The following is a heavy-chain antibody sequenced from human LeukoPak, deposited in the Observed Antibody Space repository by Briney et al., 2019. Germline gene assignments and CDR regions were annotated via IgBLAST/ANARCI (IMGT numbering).Heavy chain of an antibody. Sequence: PGGSLRLSCAAYGLTVSSEYLAWVRQAPGKGLEWISVIYGAGATYYADSVQGRFPISRDTYSNALYLQMNSLRVEDTAVYHCARLLPASRHYFDYWGQGTLVTVSS. J-gene: IGHJ4*02. V-gene: IGHV3-53*01. D-gene: IGHD2-15*01. CDR2: IYGAGAT. CDR1: GLTVSSEY. CDR3: ARLLPASRHYFDY.